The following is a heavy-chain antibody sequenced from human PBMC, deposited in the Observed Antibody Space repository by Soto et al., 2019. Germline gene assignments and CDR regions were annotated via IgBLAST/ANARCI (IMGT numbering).Heavy chain of an antibody. Sequence: QLQLQESGSGLVKPSQTLSLTCAVSGGSISSGGYSWSWIRQPPGKGLEWIGYIYHSGSTYSNPSPXAXXTISLHRSRNQFSLKLSSVTAADTAVYYCARVPDRWGQGTLVTVSS. CDR2: IYHSGST. CDR3: ARVPDR. CDR1: GGSISSGGYS. V-gene: IGHV4-30-2*01. J-gene: IGHJ5*02.